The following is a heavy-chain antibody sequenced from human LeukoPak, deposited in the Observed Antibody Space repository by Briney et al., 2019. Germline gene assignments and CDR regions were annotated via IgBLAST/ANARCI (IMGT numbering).Heavy chain of an antibody. J-gene: IGHJ4*02. CDR1: GGTFSSYA. CDR2: IIPIFGTA. CDR3: ARSIDY. Sequence: ASVKVSCKASGGTFSSYAISWVRQAPGQGLEWMGGIIPIFGTANYAQKFQGRVTMTRNTSISTAYMELSSLRSEDTAVYYCARSIDYWGQGTLVTVSS. V-gene: IGHV1-69*05.